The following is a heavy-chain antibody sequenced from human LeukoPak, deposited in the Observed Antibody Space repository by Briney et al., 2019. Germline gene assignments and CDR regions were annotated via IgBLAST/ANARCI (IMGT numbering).Heavy chain of an antibody. V-gene: IGHV3-7*01. J-gene: IGHJ4*02. Sequence: PGGSLRLSCAASGFTFSSYWMSWVRQAPGKGLEWVANIKQDGSEKYYVDSVKGRFTISRDNAKNSLYLQMNSLRAEDTAVYYCARARVTKVRGAIITWGQGTLVTVSS. CDR1: GFTFSSYW. CDR2: IKQDGSEK. CDR3: ARARVTKVRGAIIT. D-gene: IGHD3-10*01.